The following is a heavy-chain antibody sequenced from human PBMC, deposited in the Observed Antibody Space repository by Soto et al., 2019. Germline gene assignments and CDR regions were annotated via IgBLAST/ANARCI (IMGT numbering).Heavy chain of an antibody. V-gene: IGHV3-15*01. CDR3: TTDRGCGSGCRSFDY. D-gene: IGHD6-19*01. Sequence: GGSLRLSCAASGFTFSNAWMSWVRQAPGKGLEWVGRIKSKTDGGTTDYAAPVKGRFTISRDDSKNTLYLQMNSLKTEDTAVYYCTTDRGCGSGCRSFDYWGQGTLVTVSS. CDR1: GFTFSNAW. J-gene: IGHJ4*02. CDR2: IKSKTDGGTT.